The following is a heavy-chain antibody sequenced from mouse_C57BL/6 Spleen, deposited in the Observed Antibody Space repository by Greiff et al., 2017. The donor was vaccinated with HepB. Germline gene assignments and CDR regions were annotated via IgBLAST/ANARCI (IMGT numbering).Heavy chain of an antibody. CDR1: GYTFTSYW. J-gene: IGHJ1*03. CDR3: ARLDYDWYFDV. V-gene: IGHV1-7*01. Sequence: VKVVESGAELAKPGASVKLSCKASGYTFTSYWMHWVKQRPGQGLEWIGYINPSSGYTKYNQKFKDKATLTADKSSSTAYMQLSSLTYEDSAVYYCARLDYDWYFDVWGTGTTVTVSS. CDR2: INPSSGYT. D-gene: IGHD2-4*01.